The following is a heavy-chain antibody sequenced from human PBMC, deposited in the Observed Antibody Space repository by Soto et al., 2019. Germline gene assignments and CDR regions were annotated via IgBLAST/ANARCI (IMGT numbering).Heavy chain of an antibody. CDR2: INPNSGGT. CDR1: GYTFTGYY. Sequence: ASVKVSCKASGYTFTGYYMHWVRQAPGQGLEWMGWINPNSGGTNYAQKFQGRVTMTRDTSISTAYMELSRLRSDDTAVYYRARNGRYCSGGSCYSRYYYYGMDVWGQGTTVTVSS. V-gene: IGHV1-2*02. J-gene: IGHJ6*02. D-gene: IGHD2-15*01. CDR3: ARNGRYCSGGSCYSRYYYYGMDV.